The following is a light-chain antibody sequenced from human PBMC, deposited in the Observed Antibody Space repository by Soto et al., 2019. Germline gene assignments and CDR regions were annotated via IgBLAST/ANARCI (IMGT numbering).Light chain of an antibody. CDR2: SAS. Sequence: EIVLTQSPGTLSLSPGERATLSCRASQSISSSYLAWYQQKPGQAPRLLIYSASNRATGIPDRFSGSGSGTDFTLTISRLEPEDFAVYYCQQYDNSPATFGPGTNVDIQ. CDR3: QQYDNSPAT. CDR1: QSISSSY. J-gene: IGKJ3*01. V-gene: IGKV3-20*01.